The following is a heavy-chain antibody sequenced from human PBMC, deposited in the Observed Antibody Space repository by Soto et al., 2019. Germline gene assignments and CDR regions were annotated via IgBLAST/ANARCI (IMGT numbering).Heavy chain of an antibody. Sequence: ASVKVSCKASGYTFTSYAMHWVRQAPGQRLEWMGWINAGNGNTKYSQKFQGWVTMTRDTSISTAYMELSRLRSDDTAVYYCARGIAAAAARGMDVWGQGTTVTVSS. J-gene: IGHJ6*02. CDR1: GYTFTSYA. D-gene: IGHD6-13*01. V-gene: IGHV1-3*01. CDR2: INAGNGNT. CDR3: ARGIAAAAARGMDV.